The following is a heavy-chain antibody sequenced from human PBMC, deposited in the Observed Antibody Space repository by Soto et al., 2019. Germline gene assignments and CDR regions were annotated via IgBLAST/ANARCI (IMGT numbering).Heavy chain of an antibody. D-gene: IGHD1-26*01. J-gene: IGHJ4*02. CDR1: GFTFSSYA. CDR2: ISSNGGST. Sequence: PGGSLRLSCAASGFTFSSYAMHWVRQAPGKGLEYVSAISSNGGSTYYANSVKGRFTISRYNSKNTLYLQMGSLRAEDMAVYYCARGGSGSYYFDYWGQGTLVTVSS. CDR3: ARGGSGSYYFDY. V-gene: IGHV3-64*01.